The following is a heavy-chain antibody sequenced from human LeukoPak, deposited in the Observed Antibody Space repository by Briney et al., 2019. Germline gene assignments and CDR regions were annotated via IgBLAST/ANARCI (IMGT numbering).Heavy chain of an antibody. D-gene: IGHD3-22*01. Sequence: SETLSLTCVVYGGSFSGYYWSWIRQPPGKGVEWVGGINHSGSTNYNPSLKSRVTISVDTSKNQFSLKLSSVTAADTAVYYCARQPITIIVVFGFDPWGQGTLVTVSS. J-gene: IGHJ5*02. CDR1: GGSFSGYY. V-gene: IGHV4-34*01. CDR2: INHSGST. CDR3: ARQPITIIVVFGFDP.